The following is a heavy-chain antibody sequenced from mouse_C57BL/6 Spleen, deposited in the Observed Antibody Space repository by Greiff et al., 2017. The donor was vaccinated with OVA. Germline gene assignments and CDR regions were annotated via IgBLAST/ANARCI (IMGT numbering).Heavy chain of an antibody. CDR2: IWGVGST. J-gene: IGHJ3*01. CDR3: ASDRDGGFAY. D-gene: IGHD3-3*01. Sequence: VQLQQSGPGLVAPSQSLSITCTVSGFSLTSYGVDWVRQSPGKGLEWLGVIWGVGSTNFNSALKSRLSISKDNSKSQVFLKMNSLQTDDTAMYYCASDRDGGFAYWGQGTLVTVSA. V-gene: IGHV2-6*01. CDR1: GFSLTSYG.